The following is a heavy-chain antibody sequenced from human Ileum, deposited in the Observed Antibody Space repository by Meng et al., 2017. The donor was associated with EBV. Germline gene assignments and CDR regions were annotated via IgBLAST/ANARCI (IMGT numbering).Heavy chain of an antibody. CDR1: GGSISSSNW. CDR3: ARESYSDSSGYYSLDY. CDR2: IHHTEST. J-gene: IGHJ4*02. Sequence: VKLLEAGPGRVKPSGTLSLTCAVSGGSISSSNWGSWVRQAPGKGLEWIGEIHHTESTNYNPSLKSRVTISVDKSKNQFSLKLSSVTAADTAVYYCARESYSDSSGYYSLDYWGQGSLVTVSS. D-gene: IGHD3-22*01. V-gene: IGHV4-4*02.